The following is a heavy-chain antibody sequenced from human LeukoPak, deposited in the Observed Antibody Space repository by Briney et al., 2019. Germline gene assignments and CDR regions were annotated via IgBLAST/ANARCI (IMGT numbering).Heavy chain of an antibody. CDR2: INPSGGST. CDR1: GYSFSSYG. CDR3: ARDVGSYCSGGSCYSSSYGMDV. D-gene: IGHD2-15*01. Sequence: VASVKVSCKASGYSFSSYGISWVRQAPGQGLEWMGIINPSGGSTSYAQKFQGRVTMTRDTSTSTVYMELSSLRSEDTAVYYCARDVGSYCSGGSCYSSSYGMDVWGQGTTVTVSS. J-gene: IGHJ6*02. V-gene: IGHV1-46*01.